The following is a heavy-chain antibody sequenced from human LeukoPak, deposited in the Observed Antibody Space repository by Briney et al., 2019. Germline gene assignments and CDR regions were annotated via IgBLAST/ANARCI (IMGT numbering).Heavy chain of an antibody. CDR1: GGSISSSSYY. CDR3: ARELELLEAFDY. CDR2: IYYSGST. D-gene: IGHD1-7*01. V-gene: IGHV4-39*07. Sequence: SETLSLTCTVSGGSISSSSYYWGWIRQPPGEGLEWIGNIYYSGSTYYNPSLKSRVTMSVDTSKNQFSLKLSSVTAADTAVYYCARELELLEAFDYWGQGTLLTVSS. J-gene: IGHJ4*02.